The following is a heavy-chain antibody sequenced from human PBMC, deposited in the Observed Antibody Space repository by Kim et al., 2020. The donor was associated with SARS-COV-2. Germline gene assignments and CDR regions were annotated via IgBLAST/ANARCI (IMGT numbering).Heavy chain of an antibody. CDR2: MNPNSGNT. V-gene: IGHV1-8*01. J-gene: IGHJ5*02. CDR1: GYTFTSYD. D-gene: IGHD2-15*01. CDR3: ARGIVYCSGGSCHNWFDP. Sequence: ASVKVSCKASGYTFTSYDINWVRQATGQGLEWMGWMNPNSGNTGYAQKFQGRVTMTRNTSISTAYMELSSLRSEDTAVYYCARGIVYCSGGSCHNWFDPWGQGTLVTVSS.